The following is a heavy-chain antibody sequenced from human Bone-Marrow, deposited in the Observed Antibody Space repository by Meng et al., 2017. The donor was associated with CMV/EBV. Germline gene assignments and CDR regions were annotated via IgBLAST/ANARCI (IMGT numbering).Heavy chain of an antibody. Sequence: GGSLRLSCAASGFTFSSYGMHWVRQAPGKGLEWVAVIWYDGSNKYYADSVKGRFTISRDNAKNSLYLQMNSLRAEDTAVYYCARDLKATKLRFLEWSITTYGMDVWGQGTTVTVSS. CDR3: ARDLKATKLRFLEWSITTYGMDV. CDR2: IWYDGSNK. D-gene: IGHD3-3*01. V-gene: IGHV3-33*01. CDR1: GFTFSSYG. J-gene: IGHJ6*02.